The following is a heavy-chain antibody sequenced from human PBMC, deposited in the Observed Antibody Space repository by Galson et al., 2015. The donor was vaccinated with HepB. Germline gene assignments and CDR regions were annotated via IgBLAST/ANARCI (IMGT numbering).Heavy chain of an antibody. CDR3: ATARYSTSPPDN. CDR1: GSTFTNYG. Sequence: SVKVSCKASGSTFTNYGISWVRQAPGQGLEWMAWISGYNGNTNDAQRFQDRITMTTVTSTSTAYMELRSLTSDDTAVYYCATARYSTSPPDNWGQGTLITVSS. D-gene: IGHD1-26*01. CDR2: ISGYNGNT. V-gene: IGHV1-18*01. J-gene: IGHJ4*02.